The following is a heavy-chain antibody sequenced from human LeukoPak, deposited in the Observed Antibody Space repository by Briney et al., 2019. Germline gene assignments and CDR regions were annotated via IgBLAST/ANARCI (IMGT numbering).Heavy chain of an antibody. CDR1: GFTFDDYA. CDR2: ISWNSGSI. J-gene: IGHJ4*02. Sequence: PGGSLRLSCAASGFTFDDYAMHWVRQAPRKGLERVSGISWNSGSIGYADSVKGRFTISRDNAKNSLYLQMNSLRAEDTALYYCAKDLADILTGYYLDYWGQGTLVTVSS. V-gene: IGHV3-9*01. D-gene: IGHD3-9*01. CDR3: AKDLADILTGYYLDY.